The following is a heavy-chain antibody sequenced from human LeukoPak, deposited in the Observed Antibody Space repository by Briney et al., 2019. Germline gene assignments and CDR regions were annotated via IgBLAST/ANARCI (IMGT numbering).Heavy chain of an antibody. Sequence: SQTLSLTCEVSGDSLSSGGYSWSWIRQPPGKGLEWIGYIRYSGSTYYNPSLKSRLTMSVEASKTQFSLKLSSVTAADTAVYYCARGRGNSVLRYFDWPRAHWYFDLWGRGTLVTVSS. D-gene: IGHD3-9*01. V-gene: IGHV4-30-4*07. CDR2: IRYSGST. CDR3: ARGRGNSVLRYFDWPRAHWYFDL. J-gene: IGHJ2*01. CDR1: GDSLSSGGYS.